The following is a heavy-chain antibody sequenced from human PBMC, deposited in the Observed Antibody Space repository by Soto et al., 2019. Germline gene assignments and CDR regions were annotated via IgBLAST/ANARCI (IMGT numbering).Heavy chain of an antibody. V-gene: IGHV6-1*01. D-gene: IGHD6-6*01. J-gene: IGHJ6*02. Sequence: SQTLSLTCAISGDSVSSNSAAWNWIRQSPSRGLEWLGRTYYRSKWYNDYAVSVKSRITINPDTSKNQFSLQLNSVTPEDTDVYYCARDLSSSSTHYYYYGMDVWGQGTTVTVSS. CDR2: TYYRSKWYN. CDR3: ARDLSSSSTHYYYYGMDV. CDR1: GDSVSSNSAA.